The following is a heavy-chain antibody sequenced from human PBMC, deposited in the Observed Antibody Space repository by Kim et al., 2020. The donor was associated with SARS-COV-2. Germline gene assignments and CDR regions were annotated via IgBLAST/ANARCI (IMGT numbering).Heavy chain of an antibody. CDR3: ARDRAVVVTADFYYYYGMDV. CDR2: IYYSGST. V-gene: IGHV4-61*01. CDR1: GGSVSSGSYY. D-gene: IGHD2-21*02. J-gene: IGHJ6*02. Sequence: SETLSLTCTVSGGSVSSGSYYWSWIRQPPGKGLEWIGYIYYSGSTNYNPSLKSRVTISVDTSKNQFSLKLSSVTAADTAVYYCARDRAVVVTADFYYYYGMDVWGQGTMVTVSS.